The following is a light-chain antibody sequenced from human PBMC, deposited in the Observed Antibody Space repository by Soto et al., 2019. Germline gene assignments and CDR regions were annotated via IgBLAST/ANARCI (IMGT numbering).Light chain of an antibody. V-gene: IGKV3-20*01. CDR2: GAS. CDR3: QQYGSSPLT. CDR1: QSVSIS. Sequence: DIVMTQSPATLSLSPGEGATLSCRASQSVSISFAWYQQKPGQAPRLVIYGASSRASAVPDRFSGSGSGADFTLTISRLEPEDFAVYYCQQYGSSPLTFGGGTKVDIK. J-gene: IGKJ4*01.